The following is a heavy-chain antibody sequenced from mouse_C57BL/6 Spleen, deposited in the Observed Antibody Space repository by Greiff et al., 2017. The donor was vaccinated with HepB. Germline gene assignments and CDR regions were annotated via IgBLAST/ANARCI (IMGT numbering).Heavy chain of an antibody. D-gene: IGHD2-5*01. Sequence: VQLKESGGGLVQPGGSMKLSCAASGFTFSDAWMDWVRQSPEKGLEWVAEIRNKANNHATYYAESVKGRFTISRDDSKSSVYLQMNSLRAEDTGIYYCTSAYYSNYYYAMDYWGQGTSVTVSS. V-gene: IGHV6-6*01. CDR2: IRNKANNHAT. J-gene: IGHJ4*01. CDR3: TSAYYSNYYYAMDY. CDR1: GFTFSDAW.